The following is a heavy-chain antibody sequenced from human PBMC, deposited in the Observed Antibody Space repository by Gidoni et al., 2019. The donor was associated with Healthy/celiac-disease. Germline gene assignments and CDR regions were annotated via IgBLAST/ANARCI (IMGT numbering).Heavy chain of an antibody. CDR2: INHSGST. CDR1: GRSFSGYY. Sequence: QVQLQQWGAGLLKPSETLSLTCAVYGRSFSGYYWSWIRQPPGKGLEWIGEINHSGSTNYNPSLKSRVTISVDTSKNQFSLKLSSVTAADTAVYYCATLGMATTHFDYWGQGTLVTVSS. V-gene: IGHV4-34*01. J-gene: IGHJ4*02. D-gene: IGHD5-12*01. CDR3: ATLGMATTHFDY.